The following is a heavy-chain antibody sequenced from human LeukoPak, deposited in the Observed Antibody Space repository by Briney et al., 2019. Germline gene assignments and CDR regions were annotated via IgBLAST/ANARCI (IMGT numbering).Heavy chain of an antibody. CDR1: GFTFSSYG. D-gene: IGHD4-11*01. CDR2: ISYDGSNK. Sequence: GGSLRLSCAAPGFTFSSYGMHWVRQAPGKGLEWVAVISYDGSNKYYADSVKGRFTISRDNSKNTLYLQMNSLRAEDTAVYYCAKDGDSDYQFDYWGQGTLVTVSS. CDR3: AKDGDSDYQFDY. V-gene: IGHV3-30*18. J-gene: IGHJ4*02.